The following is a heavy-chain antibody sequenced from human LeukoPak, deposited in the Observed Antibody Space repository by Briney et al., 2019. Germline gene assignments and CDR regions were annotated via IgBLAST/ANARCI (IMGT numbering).Heavy chain of an antibody. D-gene: IGHD3-22*01. CDR2: ISGRGVST. CDR3: AKDRSYYDSSGYIYYFDY. CDR1: GFTFSSYA. J-gene: IGHJ4*02. Sequence: PGGSLRLSCAASGFTFSSYAISWVRQAPGKGLEWVSGISGRGVSTYYADSVKGRFTISRDNSKNTLYLQMNSLRAEDTAVYYCAKDRSYYDSSGYIYYFDYWGQGTLVSVSS. V-gene: IGHV3-23*01.